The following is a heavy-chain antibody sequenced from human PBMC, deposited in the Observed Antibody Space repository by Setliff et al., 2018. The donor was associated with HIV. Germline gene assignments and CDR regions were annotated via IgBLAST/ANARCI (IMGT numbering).Heavy chain of an antibody. Sequence: PSETLSLTCGVDDGSFSGYSWSWIRQSPGKGLEWIGYIYDRGGTNYNPSLKSRVTISLDTSKNQFSLKLNSVTAADTAVYYCARADCSGGSCYSPGYWGQGTLVTVSS. D-gene: IGHD2-15*01. V-gene: IGHV4-59*01. J-gene: IGHJ4*02. CDR3: ARADCSGGSCYSPGY. CDR2: IYDRGGT. CDR1: DGSFSGYS.